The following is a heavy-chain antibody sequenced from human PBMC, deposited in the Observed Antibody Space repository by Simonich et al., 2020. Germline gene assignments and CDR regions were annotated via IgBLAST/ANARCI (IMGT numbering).Heavy chain of an antibody. CDR3: ARGLIGGSYYY. V-gene: IGHV4-34*01. Sequence: QVQLQQWGAGLLKPSETLSLPCAVYGGSFSGYYWSWIRQPPGKGLEWIGEINHSRSTNYNPSLKSRVTISVDTSKNQFSLKLSSVTAADTAVYYCARGLIGGSYYYWGQGTLVTVSS. CDR1: GGSFSGYY. J-gene: IGHJ4*02. D-gene: IGHD1-26*01. CDR2: INHSRST.